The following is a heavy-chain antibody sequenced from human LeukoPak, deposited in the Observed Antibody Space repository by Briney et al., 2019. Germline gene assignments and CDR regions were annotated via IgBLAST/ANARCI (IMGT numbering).Heavy chain of an antibody. J-gene: IGHJ4*02. V-gene: IGHV3-30-3*01. CDR3: AREAMVAEDFDY. Sequence: GGSLRLSCAASIFTFSSSVMHWVRQAPGKGLEWVAAISYDGSDKYYADSVKGRFTISRDNAKNSLYLQMNSLRAEDTAVYYCAREAMVAEDFDYWGQGTLVTVSS. CDR2: ISYDGSDK. CDR1: IFTFSSSV. D-gene: IGHD5-18*01.